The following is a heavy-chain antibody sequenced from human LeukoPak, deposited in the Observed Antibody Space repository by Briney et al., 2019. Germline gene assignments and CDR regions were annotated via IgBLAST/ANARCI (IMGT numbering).Heavy chain of an antibody. V-gene: IGHV1-18*01. CDR1: GNTFTNNG. J-gene: IGHJ4*02. CDR3: ARDSRYSSGWLSLDY. CDR2: ISAYNGNT. Sequence: ASVKVSCKASGNTFTNNGISWVRQAPGQGLEWMGWISAYNGNTNYAQKFQGRVTMTTDTSTSTAYMELRRLRSDDTAVYYCARDSRYSSGWLSLDYWGQGILVTVSS. D-gene: IGHD6-19*01.